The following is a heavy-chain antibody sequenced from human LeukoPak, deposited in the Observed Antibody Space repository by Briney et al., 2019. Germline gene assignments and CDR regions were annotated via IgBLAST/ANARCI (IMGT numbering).Heavy chain of an antibody. CDR3: ARHNVYVSSGDGRYYFDY. V-gene: IGHV4-38-2*01. J-gene: IGHJ4*02. CDR1: GYSISSGYH. Sequence: PSETLSLTCAVSGYSISSGYHWAWIRQPPGKGLELIGSMSHSGSTYYNPSLKSRVTISVDTSKNQFSVKLSSVSAADTAVYYCARHNVYVSSGDGRYYFDYWGPGTLVTVSS. CDR2: MSHSGST. D-gene: IGHD3-22*01.